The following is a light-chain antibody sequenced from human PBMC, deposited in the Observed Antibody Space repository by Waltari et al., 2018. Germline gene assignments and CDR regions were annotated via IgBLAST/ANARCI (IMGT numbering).Light chain of an antibody. V-gene: IGKV4-1*01. J-gene: IGKJ1*01. CDR3: QQYYSSWT. CDR2: WAS. CDR1: QTVLYRSNSKNY. Sequence: DIVMTQSPASLSVSLGERATINCKSSQTVLYRSNSKNYLAWYQQKPGQPPKLLIYWASTRESGVPDRFSGSGSGTDFTLTISSLQAEDVAVYYCQQYYSSWTFGQGTKVEIK.